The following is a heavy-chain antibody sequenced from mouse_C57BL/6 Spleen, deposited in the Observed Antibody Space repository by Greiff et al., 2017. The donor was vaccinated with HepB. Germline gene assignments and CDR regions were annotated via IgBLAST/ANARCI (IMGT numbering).Heavy chain of an antibody. Sequence: EVQLVESGGGLVKPGGSLKLSCAASGFTFSSYAMSWVRQTPEKRLEWVATISDGGGYTYYPDNVKGRFTISRDNAKNNLYLQMSHLKSEDTAMYYCASAVITTVVATGDFDYWGQGTTLTVSS. CDR2: ISDGGGYT. J-gene: IGHJ2*01. D-gene: IGHD1-1*01. CDR1: GFTFSSYA. CDR3: ASAVITTVVATGDFDY. V-gene: IGHV5-4*01.